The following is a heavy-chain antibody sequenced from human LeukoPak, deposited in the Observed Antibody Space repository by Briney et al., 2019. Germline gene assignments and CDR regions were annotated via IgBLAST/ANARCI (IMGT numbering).Heavy chain of an antibody. CDR2: IRYDGSSE. CDR3: ARYCSGGSCYMGLI. D-gene: IGHD2-15*01. V-gene: IGHV3-33*01. CDR1: GFTFSTYG. J-gene: IGHJ4*02. Sequence: GRSLRLSCAASGFTFSTYGTHWVRQAPGKGLEGVAVIRYDGSSEYYADSVKGRFIISRDNSKNTLYLQMNSLRAEDTAVYYCARYCSGGSCYMGLIWGQGTLVTVSS.